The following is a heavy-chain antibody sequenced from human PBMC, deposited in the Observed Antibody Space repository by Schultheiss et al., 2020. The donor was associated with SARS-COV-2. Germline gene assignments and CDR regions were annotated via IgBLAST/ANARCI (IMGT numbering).Heavy chain of an antibody. CDR3: ARTPTLGGSGSYIAPDY. V-gene: IGHV2-26*01. D-gene: IGHD3-10*01. Sequence: SGPTLVKPTQTLTLTCTFSGFSLSNARMGVSWVRQPPGKALEWLAHIFSNDEKSYSTSLKSRLTISKDTSKSQVVLTMTNMDPVDTATYYCARTPTLGGSGSYIAPDYWGQGTLVTVSS. CDR1: GFSLSNARMG. CDR2: IFSNDEK. J-gene: IGHJ4*02.